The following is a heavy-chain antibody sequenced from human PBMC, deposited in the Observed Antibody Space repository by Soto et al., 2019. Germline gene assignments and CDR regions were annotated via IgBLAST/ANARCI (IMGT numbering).Heavy chain of an antibody. CDR1: GFTFSSYS. CDR3: ARPTPWSRGGHWYFDL. CDR2: ISSSSSTI. Sequence: EVQLVESGGGLVQPGGSLRLSCAASGFTFSSYSMNWVRQAPGKGLEWVSNISSSSSTIYYADSVKGRFTISRDNAKNPLYLQMNSLRAEDTAVYYCARPTPWSRGGHWYFDLWGRGTLVTVSS. D-gene: IGHD2-15*01. J-gene: IGHJ2*01. V-gene: IGHV3-48*01.